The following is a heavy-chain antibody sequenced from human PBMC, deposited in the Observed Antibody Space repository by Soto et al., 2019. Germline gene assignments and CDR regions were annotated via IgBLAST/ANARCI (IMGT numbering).Heavy chain of an antibody. V-gene: IGHV2-5*02. CDR3: XXXXXXXXXXXXXXXN. Sequence: QITLKESGPTLVKPTQTLTLTCTFSGFSFSSSAVGVAWIRQPPGKALEWLALIYWDDDKRYSPSLKSRLTITRDTSKNQVVLTMTNMDPVDTGTYXXXXXXXXXXXXXXXXXNWGQGTLVTVSS. J-gene: IGHJ4*02. CDR2: IYWDDDK. CDR1: GFSFSSSAVG.